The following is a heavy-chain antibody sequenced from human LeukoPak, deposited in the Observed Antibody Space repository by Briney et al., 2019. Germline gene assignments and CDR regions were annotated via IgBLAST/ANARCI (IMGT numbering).Heavy chain of an antibody. CDR1: GFTFSSYS. V-gene: IGHV3-21*01. D-gene: IGHD6-19*01. J-gene: IGHJ6*03. Sequence: GGSLRLSCAASGFTFSSYSMNWVRQAPGKGLEWVSSISSSSSYIYYADSVKGRFTISRDNAKNSLYLQMNSLRAEDTAVYYCARDQWLSSSDYMDVWGKGTTVTISS. CDR3: ARDQWLSSSDYMDV. CDR2: ISSSSSYI.